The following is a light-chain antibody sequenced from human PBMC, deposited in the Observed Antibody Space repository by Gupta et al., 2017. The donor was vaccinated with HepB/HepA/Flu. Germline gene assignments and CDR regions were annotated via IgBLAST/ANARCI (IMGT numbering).Light chain of an antibody. CDR2: NVF. CDR1: NSDY. CDR3: SSYTFTSTLVV. V-gene: IGLV2-14*01. Sequence: QSALAQPASVSGSPGQSITIPCTRTNSDYVSWYQQYPGKAPKLLLYNVFDRPSGVSHRFSGSKSGNTASLTISGLQAEDEANYYCSSYTFTSTLVVFGGGTHLTVL. J-gene: IGLJ2*01.